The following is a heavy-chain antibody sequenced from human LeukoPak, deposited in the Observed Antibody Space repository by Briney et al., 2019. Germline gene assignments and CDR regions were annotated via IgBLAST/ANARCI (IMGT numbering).Heavy chain of an antibody. CDR1: GGSISSYY. V-gene: IGHV4-59*12. J-gene: IGHJ5*02. D-gene: IGHD2-2*01. CDR3: ARDNSYCSSTNCYPNWFDP. Sequence: PSETLSLTCTVSGGSISSYYWSWIRQPPGKGLEWIGYIYYSGSTNYNPSLKSRVTISVDTSKNQFSLKLSSVTAADTAVYYCARDNSYCSSTNCYPNWFDPWGQGTLVTVSS. CDR2: IYYSGST.